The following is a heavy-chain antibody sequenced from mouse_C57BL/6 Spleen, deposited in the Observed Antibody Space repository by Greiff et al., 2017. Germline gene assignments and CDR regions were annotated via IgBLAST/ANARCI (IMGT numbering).Heavy chain of an antibody. CDR2: IRNKANGYTT. D-gene: IGHD2-10*01. V-gene: IGHV7-3*01. CDR3: ARYSPTGAWFAY. J-gene: IGHJ3*01. Sequence: EVKLMESGGGLVQPGGSLSLSCAASGFTFTDYYMSWVRQPPGKALEWLGFIRNKANGYTTEYSASVKGRFTISRDNSQSILYLQMNALRAEDSATDYWARYSPTGAWFAYWGQGTLVTVSA. CDR1: GFTFTDYY.